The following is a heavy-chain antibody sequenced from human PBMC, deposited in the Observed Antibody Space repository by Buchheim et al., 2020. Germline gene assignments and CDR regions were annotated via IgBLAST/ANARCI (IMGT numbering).Heavy chain of an antibody. V-gene: IGHV1-46*01. CDR1: GYTFTNYY. Sequence: QVQVVQSGAEVKKPGASVKVSCKASGYTFTNYYIHWVRQAPGQGLEWMGMIDPSGGTTRYAQQLPGRVTMTRDTSTSTVYMELSSLRSEDTAVYYCARDGVRDNSGYPDYWGQGTL. CDR3: ARDGVRDNSGYPDY. D-gene: IGHD3-22*01. CDR2: IDPSGGTT. J-gene: IGHJ4*02.